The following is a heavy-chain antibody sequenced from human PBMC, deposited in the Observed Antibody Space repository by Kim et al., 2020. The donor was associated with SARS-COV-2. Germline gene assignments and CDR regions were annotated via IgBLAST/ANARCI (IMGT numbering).Heavy chain of an antibody. CDR3: ARDSPFFDY. J-gene: IGHJ4*02. Sequence: GNTKYAQNLQGRVSMTTDTSTSTVFVELRSLRSDDTAVYYCARDSPFFDYWGQGTLVTVSS. CDR2: GNT. V-gene: IGHV1-18*01.